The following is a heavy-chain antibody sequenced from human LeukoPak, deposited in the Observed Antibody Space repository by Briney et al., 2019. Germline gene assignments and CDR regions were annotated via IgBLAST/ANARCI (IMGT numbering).Heavy chain of an antibody. J-gene: IGHJ4*02. D-gene: IGHD5-12*01. V-gene: IGHV1-69*13. CDR2: IIPIFGTA. Sequence: ASVKVSCKASGGTFSSYAISWVRRAPGQGLEWMGGIIPIFGTANYAQKFQGRVTITADESTSTAYMELSSLRSEDTAVYYCARGGSGYDPVDYWGQGTLVTVSS. CDR3: ARGGSGYDPVDY. CDR1: GGTFSSYA.